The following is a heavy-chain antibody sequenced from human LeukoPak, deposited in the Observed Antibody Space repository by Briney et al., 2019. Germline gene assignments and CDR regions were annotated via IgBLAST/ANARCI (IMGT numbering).Heavy chain of an antibody. CDR1: GFTFSSYG. D-gene: IGHD2-2*02. J-gene: IGHJ5*01. V-gene: IGHV3-33*01. CDR2: IWYDGSNK. CDR3: ARVRLGVVPAAIGELDS. Sequence: GGSLRLSCAASGFTFSSYGMHWVRQAPGKGLEWVAVIWYDGSNKYYADSVKGRFTISRDNSKNTLYLQMNSLRAEDTAVYYCARVRLGVVPAAIGELDSWGQGTLVTVSS.